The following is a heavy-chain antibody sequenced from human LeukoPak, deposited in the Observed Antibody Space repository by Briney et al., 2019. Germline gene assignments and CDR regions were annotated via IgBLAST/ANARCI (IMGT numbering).Heavy chain of an antibody. J-gene: IGHJ4*02. Sequence: ASVKVSCKASGGTFSSYAISWARQAPGQGLEWMGRIIPILGIANYAQKFQGRVTITADKSTSTAYMELSSLRSEDTAVYYCARRTTSADYGDFYYFDYWGQGTLVTVSS. CDR2: IIPILGIA. V-gene: IGHV1-69*04. CDR3: ARRTTSADYGDFYYFDY. CDR1: GGTFSSYA. D-gene: IGHD4-17*01.